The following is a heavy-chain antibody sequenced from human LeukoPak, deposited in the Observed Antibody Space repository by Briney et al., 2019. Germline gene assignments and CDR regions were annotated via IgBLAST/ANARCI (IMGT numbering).Heavy chain of an antibody. CDR3: ARVVVGIAVAEHFDY. D-gene: IGHD6-19*01. J-gene: IGHJ4*02. CDR1: GGTFSSYA. V-gene: IGHV1-69*13. CDR2: IIPIFGTA. Sequence: GASVKVSCKASGGTFSSYAISWVRQAPGQGLEWMGGIIPIFGTANYAQKFQGRVTITADESTSTAYMELSSLRSEDTAVYYCARVVVGIAVAEHFDYWGQGTLVTVSS.